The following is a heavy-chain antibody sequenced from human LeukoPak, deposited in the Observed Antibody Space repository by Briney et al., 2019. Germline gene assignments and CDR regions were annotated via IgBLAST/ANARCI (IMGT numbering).Heavy chain of an antibody. J-gene: IGHJ4*02. D-gene: IGHD4-17*01. CDR1: GGSFSGYY. Sequence: PSETLSLTCAVYGGSFSGYYWSWIRQPPGKGLEWIGEINHSGSTNYNPSLKSRVTISVDTSKNQFSLKLSSVIAADTAVYYCARRSTTVTRNSRFQFDYWGQGTLVTVSS. V-gene: IGHV4-34*01. CDR3: ARRSTTVTRNSRFQFDY. CDR2: INHSGST.